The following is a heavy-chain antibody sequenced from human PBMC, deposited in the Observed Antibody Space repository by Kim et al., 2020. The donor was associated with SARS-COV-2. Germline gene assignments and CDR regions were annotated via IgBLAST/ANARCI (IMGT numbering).Heavy chain of an antibody. J-gene: IGHJ3*02. CDR2: IYYSGST. D-gene: IGHD3-10*01. CDR3: ARDQAKNYYGSGSYYTDAFDI. V-gene: IGHV4-59*01. Sequence: SETLSLTCTVSGGSISSYYWSWIRQPPGKGLEWIGYIYYSGSTNYNPSLKSRVTISVDTSKNQFSLKLSSVTAADTAVYYCARDQAKNYYGSGSYYTDAFDIWGQGTMVTVSS. CDR1: GGSISSYY.